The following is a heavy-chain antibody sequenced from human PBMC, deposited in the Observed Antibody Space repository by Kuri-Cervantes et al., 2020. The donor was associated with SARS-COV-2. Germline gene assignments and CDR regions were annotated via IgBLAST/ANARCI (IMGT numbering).Heavy chain of an antibody. CDR2: IFWNNNQ. J-gene: IGHJ3*02. V-gene: IGHV2-5*01. Sequence: SGPTLVKPTQTLTLTCTFSGFPLTTIGVGVGWVRQPPGKALEWLALIFWNNNQRYSPSLESRLSITKDTSKNQVILTMTNVDPVDTATYYCAHSWYTSVHDYYVYAFDMWGPGTTVTVSS. D-gene: IGHD3-10*02. CDR1: GFPLTTIGVG. CDR3: AHSWYTSVHDYYVYAFDM.